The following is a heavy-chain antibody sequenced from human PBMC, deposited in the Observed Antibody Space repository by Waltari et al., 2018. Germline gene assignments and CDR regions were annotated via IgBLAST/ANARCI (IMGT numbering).Heavy chain of an antibody. V-gene: IGHV3-7*01. J-gene: IGHJ4*02. CDR3: ARERRGQSGWYYFDF. CDR1: GISFSSFG. D-gene: IGHD6-19*01. Sequence: EVQLVESGGGLVQPGGSLRLSCAASGISFSSFGMTWVRQAPGKGLEWVANIKQDGSEEYYVDSVKGRFTISKDNAKNSLYLQMNSLRAEDTAVYFCARERRGQSGWYYFDFWGQGSLVTVSS. CDR2: IKQDGSEE.